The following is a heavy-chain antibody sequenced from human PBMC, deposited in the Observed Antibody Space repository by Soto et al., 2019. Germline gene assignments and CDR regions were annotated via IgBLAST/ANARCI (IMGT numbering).Heavy chain of an antibody. D-gene: IGHD1-26*01. J-gene: IGHJ4*02. CDR1: VYTLTELS. CDR3: ATSPAYSGSYYFDY. Sequence: ASVKVSCKVSVYTLTELSMHWVRQAPGKGLEWMGGFDPEDGETIYAQKFQGRVTMTEDTSTDTAYMELSSLRSEDTAVYYCATSPAYSGSYYFDYWGQGTLVTVSS. V-gene: IGHV1-24*01. CDR2: FDPEDGET.